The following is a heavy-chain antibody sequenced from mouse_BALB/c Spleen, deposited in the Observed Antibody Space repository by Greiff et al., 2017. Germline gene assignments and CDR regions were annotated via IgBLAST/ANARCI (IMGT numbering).Heavy chain of an antibody. V-gene: IGHV5-17*02. J-gene: IGHJ4*01. Sequence: EVKLVESGGGLVQPGGSRKLSCAASGFTFSSFGMHWVRQAPEKGLEWVAYISSGSSTIYYADTVKGRFTISRDNPKNTLFLQMTSLRSEDTAMYYCARAVRHAMDYWGQGTSVTVSS. CDR3: ARAVRHAMDY. CDR1: GFTFSSFG. D-gene: IGHD2-14*01. CDR2: ISSGSSTI.